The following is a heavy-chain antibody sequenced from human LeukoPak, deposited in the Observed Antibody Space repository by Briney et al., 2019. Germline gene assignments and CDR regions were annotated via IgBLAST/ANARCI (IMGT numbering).Heavy chain of an antibody. CDR1: GYTFTDYY. CDR2: INPNSGGT. V-gene: IGHV1-2*02. Sequence: ASVKVSCKASGYTFTDYYMHWVRQAPGQGLEWMGWINPNSGGTNYAQKFQGRVTMTRDTSISTAYMELSRLRSDDTAVYYCARVCEDQLLIYLNDFIDVWGKRATVTIS. J-gene: IGHJ6*03. D-gene: IGHD2-2*01. CDR3: ARVCEDQLLIYLNDFIDV.